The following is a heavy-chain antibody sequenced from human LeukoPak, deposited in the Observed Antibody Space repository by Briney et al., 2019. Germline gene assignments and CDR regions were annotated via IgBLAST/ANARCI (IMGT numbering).Heavy chain of an antibody. J-gene: IGHJ4*02. Sequence: SETLSLTCAVSGGSISSGGYSWSWIRQPPGKGLEWIVYIYHSGSTYYNPSLKSRVTISVDRSKNQFSLKLSSVTAADTAVYYCASTMVRGVIITWAFDYWGQGTLVTVSS. V-gene: IGHV4-30-2*01. D-gene: IGHD3-10*01. CDR2: IYHSGST. CDR1: GGSISSGGYS. CDR3: ASTMVRGVIITWAFDY.